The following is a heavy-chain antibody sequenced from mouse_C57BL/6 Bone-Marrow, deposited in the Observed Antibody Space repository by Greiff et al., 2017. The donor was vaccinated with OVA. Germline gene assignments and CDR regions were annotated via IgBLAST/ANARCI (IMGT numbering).Heavy chain of an antibody. D-gene: IGHD1-1*01. CDR3: ARVGGSSYNYFDY. Sequence: VQLQQPGAELVMPGASVKLSCKASGYTFTSYWMHWVKQRPGQGLEWIGEIDPSDSYTNYNQKFKGKSTLTVDKSSSTAYMQLSSLTSEDSAVYYCARVGGSSYNYFDYWGQGTTLTVSS. J-gene: IGHJ2*01. CDR2: IDPSDSYT. V-gene: IGHV1-69*01. CDR1: GYTFTSYW.